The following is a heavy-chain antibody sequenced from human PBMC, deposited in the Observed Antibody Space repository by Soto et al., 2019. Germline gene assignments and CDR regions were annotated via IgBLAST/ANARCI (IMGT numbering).Heavy chain of an antibody. CDR2: ISAYNGNT. CDR1: GYTFTSYG. Sequence: GASVKVSCKASGYTFTSYGISWVRQAPGQGLEWMGWISAYNGNTNYAQKLQGRVTMTTDTSTSTAYMELRSLRSDDTAVYYCARVKYDFWSGYPLDYYYGMDVWGQGTTVTVSS. J-gene: IGHJ6*02. V-gene: IGHV1-18*01. CDR3: ARVKYDFWSGYPLDYYYGMDV. D-gene: IGHD3-3*01.